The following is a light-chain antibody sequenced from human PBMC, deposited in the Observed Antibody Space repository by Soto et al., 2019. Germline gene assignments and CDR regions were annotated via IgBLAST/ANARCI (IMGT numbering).Light chain of an antibody. Sequence: VMTQAPLSPSVTPGQPASISCKSSQSLVHSDGKTYLSWYLQKPGQPPQLLMYEVSIRFSGVPDRFSGRGSGTDFTLTISRVEAVDVGVYYCMQGKHPLLTFGGGTKVEIK. J-gene: IGKJ4*01. CDR3: MQGKHPLLT. V-gene: IGKV2-29*03. CDR1: QSLVHSDGKTY. CDR2: EVS.